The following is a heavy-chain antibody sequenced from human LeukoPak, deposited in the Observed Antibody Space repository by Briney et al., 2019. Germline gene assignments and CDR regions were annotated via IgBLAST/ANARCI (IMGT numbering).Heavy chain of an antibody. J-gene: IGHJ6*03. CDR3: ARANDIHYYYYYYMDV. CDR1: GVTFSSYA. Sequence: SVNVSCKASGVTFSSYAISWVRQAPGQGLEWIGGIIPIFGTANYAQKFQVRVTITADESTSTAYMELSSLRSEDTAVYYCARANDIHYYYYYYMDVWGKGTTVTVSS. V-gene: IGHV1-69*13. D-gene: IGHD3-9*01. CDR2: IIPIFGTA.